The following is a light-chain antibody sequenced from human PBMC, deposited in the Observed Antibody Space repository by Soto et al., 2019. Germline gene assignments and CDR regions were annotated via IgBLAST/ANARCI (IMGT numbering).Light chain of an antibody. CDR3: LQNHNYPRT. J-gene: IGKJ1*01. V-gene: IGKV1-6*01. CDR1: QDISDD. CDR2: GAS. Sequence: AIQMTQSPSSLSVSVGDRVTITCRASQDISDDVGWYQQTPGKAPKLLISGASRLQSGVPSRFSGSGSGAAFTLTITSLRPEDSATYYCLQNHNYPRTFGQGTKVDIK.